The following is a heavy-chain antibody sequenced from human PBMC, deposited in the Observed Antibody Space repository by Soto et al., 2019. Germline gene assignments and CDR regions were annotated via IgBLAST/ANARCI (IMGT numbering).Heavy chain of an antibody. CDR1: GFTFRSFT. CDR3: TRDASRDSSARGWFDP. J-gene: IGHJ5*02. V-gene: IGHV3-21*01. CDR2: ISSNSAYI. D-gene: IGHD6-13*01. Sequence: GGSLRLSCAASGFTFRSFTMNWVRQAPGKGLEWVSTISSNSAYIYYTDAVRGGFTISRDNAKNSLHLQMNSLRAEDTAVYYCTRDASRDSSARGWFDPWGPGTLVTVS.